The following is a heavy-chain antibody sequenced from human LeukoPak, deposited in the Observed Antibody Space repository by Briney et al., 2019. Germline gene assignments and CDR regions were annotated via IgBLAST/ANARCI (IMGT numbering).Heavy chain of an antibody. CDR1: GFTFSLYA. V-gene: IGHV3-23*01. CDR2: ISDSGSST. CDR3: AKDLEYCSGGSCYGDS. D-gene: IGHD2-15*01. J-gene: IGHJ5*01. Sequence: GGSLRLSCAASGFTFSLYAMNWVRQAPGKGLEWVSVISDSGSSTYYADSVKGRFTVSRDNSKKTVVLQMNSLRAEETAMYYCAKDLEYCSGGSCYGDSWGQGTLVTVSS.